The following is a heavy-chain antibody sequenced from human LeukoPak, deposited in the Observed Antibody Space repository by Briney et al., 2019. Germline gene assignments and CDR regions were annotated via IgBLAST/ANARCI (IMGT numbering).Heavy chain of an antibody. D-gene: IGHD4-17*01. J-gene: IGHJ4*02. CDR1: GGSFSGYY. V-gene: IGHV4-34*01. CDR2: INHSGST. CDR3: ARVMTTVTTFFDY. Sequence: PSETLSLTCAVYGGSFSGYYWSWIRQPPGKGLEWIGEINHSGSTNYNPSLKSRVTISVDTSKSQFSLKLSSVTAADTAVYYCARVMTTVTTFFDYWGQGTLVTVSS.